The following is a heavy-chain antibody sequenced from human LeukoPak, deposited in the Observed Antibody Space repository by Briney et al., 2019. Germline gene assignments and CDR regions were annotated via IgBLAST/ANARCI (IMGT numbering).Heavy chain of an antibody. D-gene: IGHD3-10*01. CDR1: GFTFSSYS. V-gene: IGHV3-21*04. J-gene: IGHJ5*02. CDR3: AKGFMVRGVISPLNWFDP. CDR2: ISSSSSYI. Sequence: GGSLRLSCAASGFTFSSYSMNWVRQAPGKGLEWVSSISSSSSYIYYADSVKGRFTISRDNAKNTLYLQMNSLRAEDTAVYYCAKGFMVRGVISPLNWFDPWGQGTLVTVSS.